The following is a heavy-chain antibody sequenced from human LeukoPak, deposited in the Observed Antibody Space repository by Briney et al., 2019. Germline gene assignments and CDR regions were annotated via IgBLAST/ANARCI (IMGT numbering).Heavy chain of an antibody. CDR2: LYSGGAT. J-gene: IGHJ4*02. CDR1: GFTVSSNY. Sequence: PGGFLRLSCAASGFTVSSNYMSWVRQPAGKGLEWVSVLYSGGATFYADSVKGRFTISRDTSKNTLYLQMNDLRADDTAVYYCTSIGYDSSGYFDYWGQGTLVTVSS. D-gene: IGHD3-22*01. CDR3: TSIGYDSSGYFDY. V-gene: IGHV3-53*01.